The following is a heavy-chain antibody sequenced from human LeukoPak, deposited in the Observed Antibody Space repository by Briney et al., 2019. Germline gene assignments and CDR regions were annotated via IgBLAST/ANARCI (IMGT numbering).Heavy chain of an antibody. CDR3: ARKLSVYIDY. Sequence: GSPRLSCAASGFTFSSYAMHWVRQAPGKGLEWVAVISYDGSNKYYADSVKGRFTISRDNSKNTLYLQMNSLRAEDTAVYYCARKLSVYIDYWGQGTLVTVSS. CDR1: GFTFSSYA. D-gene: IGHD6-6*01. J-gene: IGHJ4*02. CDR2: ISYDGSNK. V-gene: IGHV3-30-3*01.